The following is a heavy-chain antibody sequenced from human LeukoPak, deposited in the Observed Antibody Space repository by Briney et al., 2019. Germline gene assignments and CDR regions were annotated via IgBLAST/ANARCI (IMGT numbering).Heavy chain of an antibody. Sequence: TLSLTCTVSGGSISSGSYYWSWIRQPAGTGLEWIGRIYTSGSTNYNPSLKSRVTISVDTSKNQFSLKLSSVTAADTAVYYCARGLGDYAADYWGQGTLVTVSS. CDR1: GGSISSGSYY. D-gene: IGHD4-17*01. CDR3: ARGLGDYAADY. V-gene: IGHV4-61*02. J-gene: IGHJ4*02. CDR2: IYTSGST.